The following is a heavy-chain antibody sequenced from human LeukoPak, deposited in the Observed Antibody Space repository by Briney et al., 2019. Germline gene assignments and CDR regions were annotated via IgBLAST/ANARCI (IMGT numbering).Heavy chain of an antibody. J-gene: IGHJ4*02. CDR3: ARDLHGSPDW. V-gene: IGHV3-74*01. CDR2: INTDGRTT. CDR1: GFTFTTFW. Sequence: AGGSQRLSCAASGFTFTTFWMNWVREAPGEGLVWVSLINTDGRTTTYADSVKGRFTISRDNAKNTLYLQMNSLRAEDTAVYYCARDLHGSPDWWGQGTLVTVSS. D-gene: IGHD2-2*03.